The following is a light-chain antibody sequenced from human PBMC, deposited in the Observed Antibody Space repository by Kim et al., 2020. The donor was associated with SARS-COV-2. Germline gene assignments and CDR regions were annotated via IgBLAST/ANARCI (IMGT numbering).Light chain of an antibody. J-gene: IGKJ1*01. CDR2: QAF. Sequence: ASKGDRVTITCRASQTLSTWLAWYQQKPGKAPKLLIYQAFTLEDGVPSRFSGGGSGSEFTLTINGLQPEDFATYYCQEYTNYSGTFGQGTRVEIK. V-gene: IGKV1-5*03. CDR3: QEYTNYSGT. CDR1: QTLSTW.